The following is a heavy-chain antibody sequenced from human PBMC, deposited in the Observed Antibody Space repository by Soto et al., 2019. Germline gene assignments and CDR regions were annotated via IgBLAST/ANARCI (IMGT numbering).Heavy chain of an antibody. Sequence: ASVKVSCKASGGTFSSYTISWVRQAPGQGLEWMGRIIPILGIANYAQKFQGRVTITADKSTSTAYMELSSLRSEDTAVYYCARDPGSFSGLVVYANYYYMDVWGKGTTVTVSS. CDR2: IIPILGIA. V-gene: IGHV1-69*04. CDR3: ARDPGSFSGLVVYANYYYMDV. D-gene: IGHD2-8*02. J-gene: IGHJ6*03. CDR1: GGTFSSYT.